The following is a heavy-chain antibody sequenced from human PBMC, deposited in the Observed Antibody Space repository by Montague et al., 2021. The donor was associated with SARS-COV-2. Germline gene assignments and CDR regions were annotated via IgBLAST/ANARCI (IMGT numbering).Heavy chain of an antibody. CDR2: TYYRSRWSN. V-gene: IGHV6-1*01. J-gene: IGHJ4*02. CDR3: ARERWAVGVSFDY. D-gene: IGHD1-26*01. Sequence: CAISGDSVSSNSATWHWIRQSPSRGLGWLGRTYYRSRWSNDYAVSVRSRIIINPDTSTNQFSLQLSSVTPEDTAVCFCARERWAVGVSFDYWGQGTLVTVSS. CDR1: GDSVSSNSAT.